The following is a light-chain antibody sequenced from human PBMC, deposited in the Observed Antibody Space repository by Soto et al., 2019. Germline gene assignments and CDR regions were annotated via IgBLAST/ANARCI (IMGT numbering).Light chain of an antibody. J-gene: IGKJ1*01. Sequence: DIQMTQSPSSLSASVGDRVTITCRASQSITTHLNWYQQKPGKAPKFLIYATSTFQSGFPSRFTGTGSWTDFTLTTRNLQPEDLATYYSQQSHIIPWTFGQGTKVEIK. CDR2: ATS. CDR1: QSITTH. V-gene: IGKV1-39*01. CDR3: QQSHIIPWT.